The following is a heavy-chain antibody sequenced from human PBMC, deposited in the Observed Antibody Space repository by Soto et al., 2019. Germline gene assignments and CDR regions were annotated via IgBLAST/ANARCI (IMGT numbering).Heavy chain of an antibody. J-gene: IGHJ4*02. Sequence: KPSETLSLTCTVSGGSISPFYWSWIRQPPGKGLEWIGHISSSGATNYNPSLKSRVSISIDTSKTQFSLKLTSVTVADTAVYYCARVSYNFGPLGYWGQGTLVTVSS. CDR3: ARVSYNFGPLGY. V-gene: IGHV4-59*01. CDR1: GGSISPFY. CDR2: ISSSGAT. D-gene: IGHD1-1*01.